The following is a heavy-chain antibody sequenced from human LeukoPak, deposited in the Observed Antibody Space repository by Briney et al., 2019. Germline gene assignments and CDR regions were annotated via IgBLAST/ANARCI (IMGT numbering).Heavy chain of an antibody. V-gene: IGHV1-18*01. J-gene: IGHJ4*02. CDR2: ISAYNGNT. Sequence: GAPVKVSCKASGYTFTSYGISWVRQAPGQGLEWMGWISAYNGNTNYAQKLQGRVTMTTDTSTSTAYMELRSLRSDDTAVYHCARFLYPSGWYVIDYWGQGTLVTVSS. CDR3: ARFLYPSGWYVIDY. D-gene: IGHD6-19*01. CDR1: GYTFTSYG.